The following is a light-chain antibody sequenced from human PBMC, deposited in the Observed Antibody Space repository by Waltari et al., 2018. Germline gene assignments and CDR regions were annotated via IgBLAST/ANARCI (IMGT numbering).Light chain of an antibody. V-gene: IGKV6D-21*02. CDR3: HQSRSLPHT. CDR1: QNIDIS. J-gene: IGKJ2*01. Sequence: EVVLTQSPNFHSVTPREKVTITCRASQNIDISLHWYQQKPGQSPKLLIKYASQSISGVPSRFSGSGSGTEFTLTITGLETEDAAAYYCHQSRSLPHTFGQGTKLEIK. CDR2: YAS.